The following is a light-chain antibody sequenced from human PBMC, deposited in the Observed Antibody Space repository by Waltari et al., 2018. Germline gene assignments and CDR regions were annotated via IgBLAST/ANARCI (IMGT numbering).Light chain of an antibody. Sequence: QLVLTQSPSASASLGASIRLTCTLSSGHSSYAIAWHQQQPEKGPRDLMKVNSDGSHSKGDGIPDLFSGSSSGAERYLTISSLQSEDEADYYCQTWGTGIRVFGGGTKLTVL. CDR1: SGHSSYA. V-gene: IGLV4-69*01. CDR2: VNSDGSH. J-gene: IGLJ3*02. CDR3: QTWGTGIRV.